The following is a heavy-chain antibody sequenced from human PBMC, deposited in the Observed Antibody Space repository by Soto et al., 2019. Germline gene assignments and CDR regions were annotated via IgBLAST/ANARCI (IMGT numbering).Heavy chain of an antibody. V-gene: IGHV3-33*01. J-gene: IGHJ4*02. CDR2: IWYDGSNK. CDR3: ARKFSSAVDY. Sequence: QVQLVESGGGVVQPGRSLRLSCAASGFTFSSYGMHWVRQAPGKGLEWVAVIWYDGSNKYYADSVKGRFTISRDNSKNTLYLQMNSLRAEDTAVYSCARKFSSAVDYWGQGTLVTVSS. CDR1: GFTFSSYG. D-gene: IGHD6-6*01.